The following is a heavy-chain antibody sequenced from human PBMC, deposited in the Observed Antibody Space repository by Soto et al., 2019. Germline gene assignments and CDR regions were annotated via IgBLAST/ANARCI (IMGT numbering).Heavy chain of an antibody. J-gene: IGHJ4*02. CDR2: ISGSGGST. CDR3: AKDRYSSSPGGYSFDFDY. CDR1: GFTFSSYA. D-gene: IGHD6-6*01. V-gene: IGHV3-23*01. Sequence: EVQLLESGGGLVQPGGSLRLSCAASGFTFSSYAMSWVRQAPGKGLEWVSAISGSGGSTYYADSVKGRFTISRDNSKNTLYLQMNSLRAEDTVVYYCAKDRYSSSPGGYSFDFDYWGQGTLVTVSS.